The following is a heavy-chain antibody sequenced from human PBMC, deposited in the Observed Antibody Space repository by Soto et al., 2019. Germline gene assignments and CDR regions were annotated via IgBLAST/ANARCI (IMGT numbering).Heavy chain of an antibody. D-gene: IGHD6-19*01. CDR3: ARPNRIAVALKEYYFDY. CDR2: ISSGSTI. V-gene: IGHV3-11*01. Sequence: QVQLVESGGGLVKPGGSLRLSCAASGFTFSDYYMSWIRQAPGKGLEWVSYISSGSTIYYADSVKGRFTISRDNAKNSLYLQMNSLRAEDTAVYYCARPNRIAVALKEYYFDYWGQGTLVTVSS. CDR1: GFTFSDYY. J-gene: IGHJ4*02.